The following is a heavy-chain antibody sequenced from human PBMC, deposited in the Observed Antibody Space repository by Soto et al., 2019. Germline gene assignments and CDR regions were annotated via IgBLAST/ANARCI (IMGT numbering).Heavy chain of an antibody. Sequence: QLQLQESGPGLVKPSETLSLTCTVSGDSISSSNYYWVWIRQPPGKGLEWIGSIYYSGSTYYNPSLKSRVTISVETSKNQFSLKLSSVTAADTAVYYCARRSGYNFYYNYYGMDVWGQGTTVTVSS. V-gene: IGHV4-39*01. CDR3: ARRSGYNFYYNYYGMDV. CDR2: IYYSGST. J-gene: IGHJ6*02. D-gene: IGHD3-22*01. CDR1: GDSISSSNYY.